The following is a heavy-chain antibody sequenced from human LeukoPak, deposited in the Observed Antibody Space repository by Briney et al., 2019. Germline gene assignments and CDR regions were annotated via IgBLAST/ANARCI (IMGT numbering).Heavy chain of an antibody. J-gene: IGHJ6*03. CDR1: GFTFTSYA. Sequence: ASVKVSCKASGFTFTSYAITWVRQAPGQGLEWMGWIITYNGNTHYAQKLQGRVTLTTDTSTNTAYMELRGLRSDDTAVYYCAKTTVTSEEYFYYYMDVWRKGTTVTVSS. D-gene: IGHD4-17*01. CDR2: IITYNGNT. V-gene: IGHV1-18*01. CDR3: AKTTVTSEEYFYYYMDV.